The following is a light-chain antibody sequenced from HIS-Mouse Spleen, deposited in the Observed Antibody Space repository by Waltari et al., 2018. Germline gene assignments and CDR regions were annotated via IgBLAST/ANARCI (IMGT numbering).Light chain of an antibody. J-gene: IGLJ2*01. V-gene: IGLV3-10*01. CDR3: YSTDSSGNHRV. Sequence: SYELTQPPSVSVSPGQTARITCSVHALPKTYAYWYQQKSGQAPVLVIYEDSKRPSGIPERFSGSSSGTMATLTISGAQVEDEADYYCYSTDSSGNHRVFGGGTKLTVL. CDR1: ALPKTY. CDR2: EDS.